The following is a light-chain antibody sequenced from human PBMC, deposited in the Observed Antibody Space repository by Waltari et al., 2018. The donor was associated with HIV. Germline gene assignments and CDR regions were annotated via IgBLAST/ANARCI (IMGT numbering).Light chain of an antibody. V-gene: IGLV3-1*01. Sequence: SYEVTQTPSVSVSPGQTASITCSGEEVNSKYVCWYQQRPGQSPSLVMYEDSKRPSGIPGRFSGSNSGNTATLTISGTQVTDEADYYCQVCDSSPGTVVFGGGTKLTVL. CDR2: EDS. CDR1: EVNSKY. CDR3: QVCDSSPGTVV. J-gene: IGLJ2*01.